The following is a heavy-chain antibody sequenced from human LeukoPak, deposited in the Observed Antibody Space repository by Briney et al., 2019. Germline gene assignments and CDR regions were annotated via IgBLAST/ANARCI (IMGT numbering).Heavy chain of an antibody. V-gene: IGHV1-18*04. Sequence: ASVKVSCKASGYTFTSYGISWVRQAPGQGLEWMGWISAYNGNTNYAQKLQGRVTMTTDTSTSTAYMELRSLRSDDTAVYYCARNIAAAGPPRAFDIWGQGTMVTVSS. CDR2: ISAYNGNT. CDR1: GYTFTSYG. D-gene: IGHD6-13*01. J-gene: IGHJ3*02. CDR3: ARNIAAAGPPRAFDI.